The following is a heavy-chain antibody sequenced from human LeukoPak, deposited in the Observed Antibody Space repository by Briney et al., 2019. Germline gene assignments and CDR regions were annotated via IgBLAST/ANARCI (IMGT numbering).Heavy chain of an antibody. CDR2: INPNSGGT. Sequence: GASVKVSCKASGYTFTGYYMHWVRQAPGQGLEWMGWINPNSGGTYYAQKFQGRVTMTRDTSISTAYMELSRLRSDDTAVYYCARGYHCRYFDYWGQGTLVTVSP. V-gene: IGHV1-2*02. CDR1: GYTFTGYY. J-gene: IGHJ4*02. D-gene: IGHD5-12*01. CDR3: ARGYHCRYFDY.